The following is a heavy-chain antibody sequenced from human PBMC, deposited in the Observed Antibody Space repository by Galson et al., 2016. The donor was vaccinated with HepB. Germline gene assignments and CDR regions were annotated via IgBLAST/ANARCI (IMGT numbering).Heavy chain of an antibody. CDR3: ASHKGWIYQNFDY. V-gene: IGHV4-39*01. D-gene: IGHD2-2*03. CDR2: IYHSGSS. J-gene: IGHJ4*02. CDR1: AGSISNTIYY. Sequence: SQSLSLTCTVSAGSISNTIYYWGWLRQPPGKGLEWIGGIYHSGSSYYNPTLKKRVTKSVDTTKIQFSLKLSSMTAADTAVYYCASHKGWIYQNFDYWGQGTLVTVSS.